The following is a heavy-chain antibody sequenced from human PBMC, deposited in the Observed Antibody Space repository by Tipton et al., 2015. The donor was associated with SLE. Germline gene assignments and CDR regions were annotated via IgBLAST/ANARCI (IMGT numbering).Heavy chain of an antibody. Sequence: TLSLTCTVSGGSISSGGYYWSWIRQPPGKGLEWIGSIYYSGSTYYNPSLKSRVTISVDTSKNQFSLKLSSVTAADTAVYYCARGGLGTARYFDYWGQGTLVTVSS. J-gene: IGHJ4*02. CDR2: IYYSGST. CDR3: ARGGLGTARYFDY. V-gene: IGHV4-39*07. CDR1: GGSISSGGYY. D-gene: IGHD3/OR15-3a*01.